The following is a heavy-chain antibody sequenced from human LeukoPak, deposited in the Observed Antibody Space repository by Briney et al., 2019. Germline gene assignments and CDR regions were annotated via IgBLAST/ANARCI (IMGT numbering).Heavy chain of an antibody. CDR1: GGTFSSYA. Sequence: GASVKVSCKASGGTFSSYAISGVRQAPGQGLEWMGGIIPIFGTANYAQKFQGRVTITADKSTSTAYMELSSLRSEDTAVYYCARGHDYGGGPYAFDIWGQGTMVTVSS. V-gene: IGHV1-69*06. J-gene: IGHJ3*02. D-gene: IGHD4-17*01. CDR3: ARGHDYGGGPYAFDI. CDR2: IIPIFGTA.